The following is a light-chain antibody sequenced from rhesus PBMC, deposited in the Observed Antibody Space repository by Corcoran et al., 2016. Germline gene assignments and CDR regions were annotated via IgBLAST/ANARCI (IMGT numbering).Light chain of an antibody. CDR3: QQVNSNPLT. V-gene: IGKV1-32*02. Sequence: DIQMSQSPSSLSASVGDRVTITCRTSQGISTYLNWYQQKPGKAPKLLSYYENRLASGVPSRFSGSGSGTEFTLTISSLQPEDFATYYCQQVNSNPLTFGGGTKVELK. J-gene: IGKJ4*01. CDR1: QGISTY. CDR2: YEN.